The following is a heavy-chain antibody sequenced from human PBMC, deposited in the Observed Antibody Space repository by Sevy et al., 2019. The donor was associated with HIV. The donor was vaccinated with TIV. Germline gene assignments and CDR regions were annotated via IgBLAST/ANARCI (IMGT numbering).Heavy chain of an antibody. J-gene: IGHJ6*02. CDR3: AREGAPIVVVVAATRGSYYYGMDV. CDR2: IIPIFGTA. CDR1: GGTFSSYA. V-gene: IGHV1-69*13. Sequence: ASVKVSCKASGGTFSSYAISWVRQAPGQGLEWMGGIIPIFGTANYAQKFQGRVTITADESTRTAYMELSSLRSEDTAVYYCAREGAPIVVVVAATRGSYYYGMDVWGQGTTVTVSS. D-gene: IGHD2-15*01.